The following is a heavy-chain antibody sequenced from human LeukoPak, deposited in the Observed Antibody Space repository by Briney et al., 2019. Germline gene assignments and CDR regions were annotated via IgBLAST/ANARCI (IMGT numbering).Heavy chain of an antibody. D-gene: IGHD2-15*01. CDR1: GGTFSSYA. CDR2: IIPIFGTA. Sequence: ASVKVSCKASGGTFSSYAISWVRQAPGQGLEWMGGIIPIFGTANYAQKFQGRVTITADESTSTAYMELSSLRSEDTAVYYCARLDGYCSGGSFYHYLDYWGQGTLVTVSS. V-gene: IGHV1-69*13. CDR3: ARLDGYCSGGSFYHYLDY. J-gene: IGHJ4*02.